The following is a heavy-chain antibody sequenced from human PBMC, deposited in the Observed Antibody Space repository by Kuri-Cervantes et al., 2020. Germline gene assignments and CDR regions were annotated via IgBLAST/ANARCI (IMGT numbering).Heavy chain of an antibody. Sequence: GESLKISCAASGFTFSSYGMHWVRQAPGKGLEWVAVISYDGSNKYYADSVKGRFTISRDNSKNTLYLQMNSLRAEDTAVYYCARDLYGSGTETHWGQGTRVTVSS. D-gene: IGHD3-10*01. CDR3: ARDLYGSGTETH. CDR1: GFTFSSYG. J-gene: IGHJ4*02. CDR2: ISYDGSNK. V-gene: IGHV3-30*03.